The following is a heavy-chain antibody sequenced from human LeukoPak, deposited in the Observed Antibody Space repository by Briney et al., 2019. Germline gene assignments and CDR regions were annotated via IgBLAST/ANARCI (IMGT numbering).Heavy chain of an antibody. CDR2: IYTSGST. CDR1: GNSISSYY. V-gene: IGHV4-4*07. CDR3: ARETTGLARYFDY. D-gene: IGHD4-11*01. Sequence: SETLSLTCTVSGNSISSYYWSWIRQPAGKGLEWIGRIYTSGSTNYNPSLKSRVTMSVDTSKNQFTLSLSSVTAADTAFYYCARETTGLARYFDYWGQGTLVTVSS. J-gene: IGHJ4*02.